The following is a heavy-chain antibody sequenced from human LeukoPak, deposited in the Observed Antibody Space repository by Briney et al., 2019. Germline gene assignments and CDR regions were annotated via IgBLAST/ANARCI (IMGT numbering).Heavy chain of an antibody. V-gene: IGHV4-39*01. J-gene: IGHJ4*02. Sequence: SETLSLTCTVSGGSTSSSAYHWGWIRQPPGKGLEWIGSIYYTGITYYNPSLKSRVTISVDTSKNQFSLKLSSVTAADTAVYYCARYSDYYDSSGYPHLDYWGQGTLVTVSS. CDR2: IYYTGIT. CDR1: GGSTSSSAYH. D-gene: IGHD3-22*01. CDR3: ARYSDYYDSSGYPHLDY.